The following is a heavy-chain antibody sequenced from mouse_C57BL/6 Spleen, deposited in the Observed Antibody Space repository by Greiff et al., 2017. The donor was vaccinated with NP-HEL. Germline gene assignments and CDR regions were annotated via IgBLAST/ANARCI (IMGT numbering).Heavy chain of an antibody. CDR2: INPNNGGT. Sequence: VQLQQSGPELVKPGASVKIPCKASGYTFTDYNMDWVKQSHGKSLEWIGDINPNNGGTIYNQKFKGKATLTVDKSSSTAYMELRSLTSEDTAVYYCARRLIDYYGSSRYFDVWGTGTTVTVSS. D-gene: IGHD1-1*01. CDR3: ARRLIDYYGSSRYFDV. V-gene: IGHV1-18*01. CDR1: GYTFTDYN. J-gene: IGHJ1*03.